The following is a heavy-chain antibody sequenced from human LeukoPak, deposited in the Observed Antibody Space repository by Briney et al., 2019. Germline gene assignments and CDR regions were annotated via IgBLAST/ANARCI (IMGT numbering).Heavy chain of an antibody. CDR2: IWYDGSNK. V-gene: IGHV3-33*01. CDR1: GFTFSSYG. Sequence: PGRSLRLSCAASGFTFSSYGMHWVRQAPGKGLEGVAVIWYDGSNKYYADSVKGRFIISRDNSKNTLYLQMNSLRAEDTAVYYCARAFSAVHGMDVWGQGTTVTVSS. D-gene: IGHD3-3*02. CDR3: ARAFSAVHGMDV. J-gene: IGHJ6*02.